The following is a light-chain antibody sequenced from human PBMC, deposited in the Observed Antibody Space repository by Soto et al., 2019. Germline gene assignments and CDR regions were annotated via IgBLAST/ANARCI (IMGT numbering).Light chain of an antibody. Sequence: QSVLTQPASVSGSPGQSITISCTGTSSDVGGYNYVSWYQQHPGKAPKLMIYDVSNRPSGVSNRFSGSKSGNTASLTISGLQAEDEADDYCSTYTSXSTLYVFGTGTKVPV. V-gene: IGLV2-14*01. J-gene: IGLJ1*01. CDR3: STYTSXSTLYV. CDR1: SSDVGGYNY. CDR2: DVS.